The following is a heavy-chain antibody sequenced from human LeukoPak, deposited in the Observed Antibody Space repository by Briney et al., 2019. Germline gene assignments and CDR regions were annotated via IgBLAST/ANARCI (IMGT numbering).Heavy chain of an antibody. J-gene: IGHJ5*02. Sequence: ASVSVSCKASGYTFTVYYMHWVRQAPGQGLERMGWINPNRGGTNYAQKFQGRVTMTRDTSISTAYMEVSRLRSDDTAVYYCARDSPPSLYSSSWANWFDPWGQGTLVTVSS. CDR3: ARDSPPSLYSSSWANWFDP. CDR1: GYTFTVYY. D-gene: IGHD6-13*01. V-gene: IGHV1-2*02. CDR2: INPNRGGT.